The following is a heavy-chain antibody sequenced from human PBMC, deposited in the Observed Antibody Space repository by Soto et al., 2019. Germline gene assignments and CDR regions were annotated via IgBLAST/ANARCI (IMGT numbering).Heavy chain of an antibody. V-gene: IGHV4-4*07. J-gene: IGHJ5*02. CDR3: AREAGVSGGSWRTWFDP. CDR1: GGSISSYY. Sequence: PSETLSLTCTVSGGSISSYYWSWIRQPAGKGLEWIGRIYTSGSTNYNPSLKSRVTMSVDTSKNQFSLKLSSVTAADTAVYYCAREAGVSGGSWRTWFDPWGQGTLVTVSS. D-gene: IGHD2-15*01. CDR2: IYTSGST.